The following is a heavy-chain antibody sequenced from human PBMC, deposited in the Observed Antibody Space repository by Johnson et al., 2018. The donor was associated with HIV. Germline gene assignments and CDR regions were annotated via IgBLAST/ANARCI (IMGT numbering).Heavy chain of an antibody. CDR1: GFTFSSNA. CDR2: IVYDGSKK. V-gene: IGHV3-30*02. D-gene: IGHD6-19*01. CDR3: AKGSGSGWLRDAFDI. Sequence: QMQLVESGGGVVQPGGSLRLSCAASGFTFSSNAMHWVRQAPGKGLEWVAFIVYDGSKKYYAASVKGRFTISRDNSKNTLYLEMNSLRAEDTAVYYCAKGSGSGWLRDAFDIWGQGTMVTVSS. J-gene: IGHJ3*02.